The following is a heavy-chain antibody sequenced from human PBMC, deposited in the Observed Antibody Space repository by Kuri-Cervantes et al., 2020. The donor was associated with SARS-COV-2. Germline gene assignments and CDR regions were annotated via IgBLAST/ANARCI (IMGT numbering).Heavy chain of an antibody. Sequence: GESLKISCAASGFTFSSYAMHWVRQAPGKGLEYVSAISSNGGSTYYANSVKGRFTISRDNSKNTLYLQMNSLRAEDTAVYYCTRDGLPTIFGVVTNDAFDIWGQGTMVTVSS. V-gene: IGHV3-64*01. D-gene: IGHD3-3*01. CDR3: TRDGLPTIFGVVTNDAFDI. J-gene: IGHJ3*02. CDR2: ISSNGGST. CDR1: GFTFSSYA.